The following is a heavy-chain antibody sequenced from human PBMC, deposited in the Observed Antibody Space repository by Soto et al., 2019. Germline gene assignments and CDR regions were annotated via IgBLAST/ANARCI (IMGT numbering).Heavy chain of an antibody. V-gene: IGHV3-23*01. CDR2: FSAGGDYR. D-gene: IGHD3-22*01. J-gene: IGHJ4*02. Sequence: EVQLLQSGGGLAQPGGSLTLSCAASGFSFSDYSMNWVRRAPGKGLEWVSPFSAGGDYRHYADSVKGRFTISRDNSKNTLFLQMNSLRAEDTARYYCAREARYDRGVYHYEGIDYWGQGTLVTVSS. CDR3: AREARYDRGVYHYEGIDY. CDR1: GFSFSDYS.